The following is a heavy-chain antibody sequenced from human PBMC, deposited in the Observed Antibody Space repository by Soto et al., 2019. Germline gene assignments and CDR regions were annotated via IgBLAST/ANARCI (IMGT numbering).Heavy chain of an antibody. CDR3: VFGYGYNDAFDI. Sequence: EVQLLESGGGLVQPGGSLRLSCAASGFTFSSYAMSWVRQAPGKGLEWVSAISGSGGSTYYADSVKGRFTISRDNSKNTLYLQMNSLRAEDTAVYYCVFGYGYNDAFDIWGQGTMVTVSS. J-gene: IGHJ3*02. CDR2: ISGSGGST. CDR1: GFTFSSYA. V-gene: IGHV3-23*01. D-gene: IGHD5-18*01.